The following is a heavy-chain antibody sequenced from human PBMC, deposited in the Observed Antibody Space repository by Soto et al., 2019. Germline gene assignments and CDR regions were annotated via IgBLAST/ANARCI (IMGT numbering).Heavy chain of an antibody. CDR2: ISYDGSNK. CDR3: AREAAAGTNWFDP. CDR1: GFTFSSYA. J-gene: IGHJ5*02. V-gene: IGHV3-30-3*01. D-gene: IGHD6-13*01. Sequence: GGSMRLSCAASGFTFSSYAMHWVRQAPGKGLEWVAVISYDGSNKYYADSVKGRFTISRDNSKNTLYLQMNSLRAEDTAVYYCAREAAAGTNWFDPRGQGTLVTVSS.